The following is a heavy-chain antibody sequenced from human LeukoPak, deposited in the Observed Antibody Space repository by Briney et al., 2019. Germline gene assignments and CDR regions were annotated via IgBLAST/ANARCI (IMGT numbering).Heavy chain of an antibody. J-gene: IGHJ4*02. Sequence: SETLSLTCTVSGGSVTSYYCNWVRQPPGRGLEWIGYIYYSGGTNYNPSLESRVTISLDTAKNQFTLKLRSVTAEDTAVYYCATTGATSPSSASWFNIEYWGQGTLVPVSS. V-gene: IGHV4-59*08. CDR2: IYYSGGT. CDR1: GGSVTSYY. CDR3: ATTGATSPSSASWFNIEY. D-gene: IGHD6-13*01.